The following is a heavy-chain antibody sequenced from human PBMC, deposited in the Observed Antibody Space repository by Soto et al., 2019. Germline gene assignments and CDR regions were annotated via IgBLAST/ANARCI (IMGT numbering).Heavy chain of an antibody. CDR1: GFTFSSYA. Sequence: PGGSLRLSCAASGFTFSSYAMSWVRQAPGKGLEWVSAISGSGGSTYYADSVKGRFTISRDNSKNTLYLQMNSLRAEDTAVYYCAKALLIVVVPAASLYNWGQGTLVTVSS. V-gene: IGHV3-23*01. J-gene: IGHJ4*02. D-gene: IGHD2-2*01. CDR2: ISGSGGST. CDR3: AKALLIVVVPAASLYN.